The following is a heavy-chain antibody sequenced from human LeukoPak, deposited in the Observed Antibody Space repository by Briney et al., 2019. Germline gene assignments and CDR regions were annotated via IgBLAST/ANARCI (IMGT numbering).Heavy chain of an antibody. J-gene: IGHJ3*02. V-gene: IGHV1-8*03. CDR3: ARAGVLRRGYSGYDNAFDI. Sequence: ASVKVSCKASGYTFTSYDINWVRQATGQGLEWMGWMNPNSGNTGYAQKLQGRVTITRNTSISTAYMELSSLRSEDTAVYYCARAGVLRRGYSGYDNAFDIWGQGTMVTVSS. CDR2: MNPNSGNT. D-gene: IGHD5-12*01. CDR1: GYTFTSYD.